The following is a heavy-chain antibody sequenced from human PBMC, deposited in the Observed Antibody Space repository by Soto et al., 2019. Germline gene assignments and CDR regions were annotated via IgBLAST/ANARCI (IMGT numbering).Heavy chain of an antibody. Sequence: ASVKVSCKASGYTFSNYGLSWVRQAPGQGLEWMGWISDYNGNTHYAQKFQGRLIMTTDTSTRTAYVELRSLTSDDTAVYFCAREVGAHRFDSWGQGTLVTVSS. J-gene: IGHJ4*02. V-gene: IGHV1-18*01. D-gene: IGHD1-26*01. CDR1: GYTFSNYG. CDR3: AREVGAHRFDS. CDR2: ISDYNGNT.